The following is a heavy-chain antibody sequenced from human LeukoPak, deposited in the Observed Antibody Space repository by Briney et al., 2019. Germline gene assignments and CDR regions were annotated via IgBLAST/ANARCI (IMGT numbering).Heavy chain of an antibody. D-gene: IGHD1-26*01. CDR1: GFTFSSYA. CDR2: ISGSGGCT. V-gene: IGHV3-23*01. CDR3: AKVRDGRSTGGTYYYYMDV. J-gene: IGHJ6*03. Sequence: GGSLRLSCAASGFTFSSYAMSWVRQAPGKGLEWVSGISGSGGCTYYADSVKGRFTISRDNSKNTLYLQMNSLRVEDTAVFYCAKVRDGRSTGGTYYYYMDVWGKGTTVTVSS.